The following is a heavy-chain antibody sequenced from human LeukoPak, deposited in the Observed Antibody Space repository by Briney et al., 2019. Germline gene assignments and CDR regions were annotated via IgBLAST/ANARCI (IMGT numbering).Heavy chain of an antibody. CDR1: GGSFSGYY. CDR3: ARDTYYYDSSGYIVFDY. Sequence: PSETLSLTCAVYGGSFSGYYWSWIRQPPGKGLEWIGEINHSGSTNYNPSLKSRVTISVDTSKNQFSLKLSSVTAADTAVYYCARDTYYYDSSGYIVFDYWGQGTLVTVSS. J-gene: IGHJ4*02. CDR2: INHSGST. V-gene: IGHV4-34*01. D-gene: IGHD3-22*01.